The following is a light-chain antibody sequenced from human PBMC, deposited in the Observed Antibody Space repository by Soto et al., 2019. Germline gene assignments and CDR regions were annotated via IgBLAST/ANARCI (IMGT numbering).Light chain of an antibody. CDR1: QSASSN. CDR3: HKYNNWPPWT. Sequence: EVVLTQSTATLSVSPGERVTLSCRASQSASSNLARYQQKTRQAPRPLLYYASTRATGIPARFSGSGSGTEFTLPISSLQYEEFGVYYWHKYNNWPPWTFGQGTKVDIK. CDR2: YAS. J-gene: IGKJ1*01. V-gene: IGKV3-15*01.